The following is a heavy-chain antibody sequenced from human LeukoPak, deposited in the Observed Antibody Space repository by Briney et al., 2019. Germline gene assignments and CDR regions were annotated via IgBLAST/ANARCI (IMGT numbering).Heavy chain of an antibody. Sequence: GGSLRLSCAASGFTFSSYAMSWVRQAPGKGLEWVSAISGSGSSTYYADSVKGRFTISRDKSKNTLHLQMNSLRVEDTAVYYCAKVRYESGGYYGDAFDVWGQGTMVTVSS. CDR1: GFTFSSYA. D-gene: IGHD3-22*01. J-gene: IGHJ3*01. CDR3: AKVRYESGGYYGDAFDV. V-gene: IGHV3-23*01. CDR2: ISGSGSST.